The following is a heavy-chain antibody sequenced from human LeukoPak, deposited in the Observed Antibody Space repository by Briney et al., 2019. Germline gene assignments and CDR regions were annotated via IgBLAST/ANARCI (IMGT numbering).Heavy chain of an antibody. Sequence: SETLSLTCAVYGGSFSGYYWSWIRQPPGKGLEWIGEINHSGSTNYHPSLKSRVTISVDTSQNQFSLKLSSVTAADTAVYYCARPAYDYVWGSYRRYNWFDPWGQGTLVTVSS. CDR1: GGSFSGYY. J-gene: IGHJ5*02. D-gene: IGHD3-16*02. CDR2: INHSGST. V-gene: IGHV4-34*01. CDR3: ARPAYDYVWGSYRRYNWFDP.